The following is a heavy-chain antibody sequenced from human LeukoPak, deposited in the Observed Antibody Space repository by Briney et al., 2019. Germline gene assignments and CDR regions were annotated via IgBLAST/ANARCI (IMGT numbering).Heavy chain of an antibody. CDR3: TKETPQMDV. J-gene: IGHJ6*04. V-gene: IGHV3-48*03. CDR1: GFTFSSYE. CDR2: ISSTGNTV. D-gene: IGHD2-15*01. Sequence: TGGSLRLSCAASGFTFSSYEMNWVRQAPGQGLEWVAYISSTGNTVHYAGSVKGRFTISRDNAKSSLYLQMNRLRAEDTAVYYCTKETPQMDVWGKGTTVTVSS.